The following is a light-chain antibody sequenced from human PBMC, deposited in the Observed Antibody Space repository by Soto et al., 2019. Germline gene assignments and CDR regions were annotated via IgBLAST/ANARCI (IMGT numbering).Light chain of an antibody. CDR2: DVN. V-gene: IGLV2-14*03. CDR1: SSDVGGYNF. Sequence: QSALTQPASVSGSPGQSITISCTGTSSDVGGYNFVSWYQQHPGKVPKLMIFDVNRRPSGVSDRFSGSKSSNTASLTISGLQAEDEGDYYCCSYTSSSTHVFGSGTKVTVL. CDR3: CSYTSSSTHV. J-gene: IGLJ1*01.